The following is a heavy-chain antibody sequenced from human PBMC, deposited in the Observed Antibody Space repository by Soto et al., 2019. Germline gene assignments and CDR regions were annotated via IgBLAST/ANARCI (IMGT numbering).Heavy chain of an antibody. V-gene: IGHV1-69*06. Sequence: ASVKVSCKASGGTFSSYAISWVRQAPGQGLEWMGGIIPIFGTANYAQKFQGRVTITADKSTSTAYMELSSLRSEDTAVYYCARFDAGAYSSSWSGYYYYGMDVWGQGTTVTVSS. D-gene: IGHD6-13*01. CDR1: GGTFSSYA. CDR3: ARFDAGAYSSSWSGYYYYGMDV. CDR2: IIPIFGTA. J-gene: IGHJ6*02.